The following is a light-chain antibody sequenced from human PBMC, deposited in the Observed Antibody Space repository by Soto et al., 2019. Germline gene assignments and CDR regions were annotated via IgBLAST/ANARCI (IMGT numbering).Light chain of an antibody. Sequence: EIVLTQSPGTLSLSPGERATLSCRASQSVSSNYLAWYQQKPGQAPRLLIYGASSRATGIPDRFSGSGSGTDFTLTVSRLEPEDFVVYYCQQYGTSPWTFGQGTKVEIK. CDR3: QQYGTSPWT. J-gene: IGKJ1*01. CDR2: GAS. V-gene: IGKV3-20*01. CDR1: QSVSSNY.